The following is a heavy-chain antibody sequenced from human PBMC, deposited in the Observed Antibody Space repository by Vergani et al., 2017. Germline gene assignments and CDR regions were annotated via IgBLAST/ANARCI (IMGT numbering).Heavy chain of an antibody. CDR1: GYTFTHHG. V-gene: IGHV1-18*01. J-gene: IGHJ4*02. CDR3: ARDAGYSLDC. Sequence: QVQLVQSGAEVKKPGASVKVSCKASGYTFTHHGFSWVRQAPGQGLEWLGWISAYNGDTDYASKFQGRLTLTTDTSTTTAYMDLRSLRSDDTAMYYCARDAGYSLDCWGQGTLVIVSS. CDR2: ISAYNGDT. D-gene: IGHD6-13*01.